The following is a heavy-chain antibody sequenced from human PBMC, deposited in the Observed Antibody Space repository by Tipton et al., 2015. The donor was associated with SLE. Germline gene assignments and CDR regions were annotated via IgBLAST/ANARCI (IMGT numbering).Heavy chain of an antibody. CDR3: AKERGYGSFYFHH. Sequence: GSLRLSCTASGFIFTDYAMAWVRQVPGKGLEWISTMSATAYYADSVRGRFTISRDNSKNTLYLHMNILTAEDTAKYYCAKERGYGSFYFHHWGQGTLVTVSS. CDR2: MSATA. CDR1: GFIFTDYA. J-gene: IGHJ4*02. V-gene: IGHV3-23*01. D-gene: IGHD5-12*01.